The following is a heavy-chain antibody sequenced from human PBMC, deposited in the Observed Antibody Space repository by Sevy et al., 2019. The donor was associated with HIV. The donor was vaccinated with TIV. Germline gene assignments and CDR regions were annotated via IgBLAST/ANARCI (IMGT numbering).Heavy chain of an antibody. V-gene: IGHV4-59*01. CDR3: ARAWSGYYYAMDV. CDR2: IYYNGRT. CDR1: GDSISGYY. Sequence: SETLSLTCTVSGDSISGYYWSWIRQPPGKGLQWIGYIYYNGRTNYIPSLKRRVTISEDTSKNQFSLRLTSVTAADTAVYYCARAWSGYYYAMDVWGQGTTVTVSS. D-gene: IGHD3-3*01. J-gene: IGHJ6*02.